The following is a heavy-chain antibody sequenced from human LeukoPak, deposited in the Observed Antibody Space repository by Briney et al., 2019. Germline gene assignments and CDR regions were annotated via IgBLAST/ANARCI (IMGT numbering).Heavy chain of an antibody. CDR2: IYYSGST. CDR1: GGSISSSSYY. J-gene: IGHJ3*02. CDR3: RGSGWYETHDAFDI. Sequence: ASETLSLTCTVSGGSISSSSYYWGWIRQPPGKGLEWIGSIYYSGSTYYNPSLKSRVTISVDTSKNQFSLKLSSVTAADTAVYYCRGSGWYETHDAFDIWGQGTMVTASS. V-gene: IGHV4-39*07. D-gene: IGHD6-19*01.